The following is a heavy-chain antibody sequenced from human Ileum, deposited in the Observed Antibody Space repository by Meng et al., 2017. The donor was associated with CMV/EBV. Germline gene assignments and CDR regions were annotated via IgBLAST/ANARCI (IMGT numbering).Heavy chain of an antibody. CDR2: IYWDDDI. CDR3: AYRRGGGSGWNWLGT. J-gene: IGHJ5*02. V-gene: IGHV2-5*02. D-gene: IGHD6-19*01. Sequence: QITLKESGPTLVKPTXSLTLTCSFSGFSLTTDGVGVGWIRQPPGKALEWLALIYWDDDIHYSPSLTNRLIITKDTSKNQVVLTMTNMDPVDTGTYYCAYRRGGGSGWNWLGTWGQGILVTVSS. CDR1: GFSLTTDGVG.